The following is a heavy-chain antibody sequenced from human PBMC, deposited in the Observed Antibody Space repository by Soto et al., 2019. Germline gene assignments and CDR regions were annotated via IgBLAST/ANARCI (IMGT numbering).Heavy chain of an antibody. CDR3: ARLGGYYQALDT. CDR2: IYYTGTT. CDR1: GVSISPYY. D-gene: IGHD3-22*01. V-gene: IGHV4-59*08. Sequence: SETLSLTCTVSGVSISPYYWSWIRQPPGKGLEWIGYIYYTGTTRYNPSLKSRVTTSVDTSKNQFSLKLSSVTAADTAVYYCARLGGYYQALDTWGQGTLVTVPQ. J-gene: IGHJ5*02.